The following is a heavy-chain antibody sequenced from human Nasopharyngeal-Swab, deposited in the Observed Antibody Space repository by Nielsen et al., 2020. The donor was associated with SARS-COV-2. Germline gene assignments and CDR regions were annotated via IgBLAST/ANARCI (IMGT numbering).Heavy chain of an antibody. CDR2: INVDGSSI. D-gene: IGHD3-16*01. V-gene: IGHV3-74*01. CDR3: TRNHLGLGI. J-gene: IGHJ3*02. Sequence: GESLKISCVASGFTFSSYSMYWVRQAPGKGLVCVSQINVDGSSINCADSVKGRFTTSRDNAKNTLYLQMNSLRAEDTAVYYCTRNHLGLGIWGQRTVVTVSS. CDR1: GFTFSSYS.